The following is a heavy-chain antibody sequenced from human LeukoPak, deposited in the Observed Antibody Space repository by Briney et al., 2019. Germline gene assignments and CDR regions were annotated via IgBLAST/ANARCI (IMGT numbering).Heavy chain of an antibody. V-gene: IGHV3-23*01. Sequence: PGGSLRLSCAASGFTFSSYAMSWVRQAPGKGLEWVSAISGSGGSTYYADSVKGRFTISRDNSKNTLYLQMNSLRAEDTAVYYCNIVVVVAALHQFDYWGQGTLVTVSS. D-gene: IGHD2-15*01. J-gene: IGHJ4*02. CDR3: NIVVVVAALHQFDY. CDR1: GFTFSSYA. CDR2: ISGSGGST.